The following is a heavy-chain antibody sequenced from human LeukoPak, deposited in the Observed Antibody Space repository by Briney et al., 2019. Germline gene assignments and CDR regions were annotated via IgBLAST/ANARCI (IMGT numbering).Heavy chain of an antibody. CDR2: MYSGGAT. CDR3: ARDPSPYYSDYGH. D-gene: IGHD4-11*01. CDR1: GVTVSSSY. Sequence: GGSLRLSCAASGVTVSSSYMSWVRQAPGKGLEWVSIMYSGGATDYADSVRGRFSISRDNSKNTLYLQMNSLRAEDTAVYYCARDPSPYYSDYGHWGQGTLVTVSS. V-gene: IGHV3-66*01. J-gene: IGHJ4*02.